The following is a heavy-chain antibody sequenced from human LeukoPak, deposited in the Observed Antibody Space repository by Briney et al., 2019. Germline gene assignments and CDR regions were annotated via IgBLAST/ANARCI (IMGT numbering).Heavy chain of an antibody. Sequence: SETLSLTCTVSGGSISSYYWSWIRQPPGKGLEWIGYIYYSGSTNYNPSLKSRVTISVDTSKNPFSLKLSSVTAADTAVYYCARDLVITFGGVIAYFDYWGQGTLVTVSS. CDR1: GGSISSYY. V-gene: IGHV4-59*01. J-gene: IGHJ4*02. CDR3: ARDLVITFGGVIAYFDY. CDR2: IYYSGST. D-gene: IGHD3-16*02.